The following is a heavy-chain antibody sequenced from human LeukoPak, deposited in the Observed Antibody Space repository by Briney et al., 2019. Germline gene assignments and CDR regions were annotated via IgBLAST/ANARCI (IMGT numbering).Heavy chain of an antibody. Sequence: GGSLRLSCAASGFTFSSYTMSWVRQAPGKGLEWVSAISGSGGSTYYADSVKGRFTISRDNSKNTLYLQMNSLRAEDTAVYYCAKAGSSSWLSTRGDGMDVWGQETTVTVSS. CDR1: GFTFSSYT. D-gene: IGHD6-13*01. CDR2: ISGSGGST. J-gene: IGHJ6*02. V-gene: IGHV3-23*01. CDR3: AKAGSSSWLSTRGDGMDV.